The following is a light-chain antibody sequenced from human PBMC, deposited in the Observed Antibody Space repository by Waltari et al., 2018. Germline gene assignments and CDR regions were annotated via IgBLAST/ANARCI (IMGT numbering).Light chain of an antibody. V-gene: IGKV3-11*01. CDR2: DAS. CDR3: QQRSNWPRRGAA. CDR1: QSVSSY. J-gene: IGKJ1*01. Sequence: EIVLTQSPATLSLSPGERATLSCRASQSVSSYLAWYQQEPGQAPRLLIYDASNRATGIPARFSGSGSGTDFTLTISSLEPEDFAVYYCQQRSNWPRRGAAFGQGTKVEIK.